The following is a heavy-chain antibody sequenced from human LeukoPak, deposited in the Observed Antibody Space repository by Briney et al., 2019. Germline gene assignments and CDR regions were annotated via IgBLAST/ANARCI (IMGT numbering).Heavy chain of an antibody. V-gene: IGHV3-9*03. J-gene: IGHJ6*03. CDR2: ISCNSGSI. D-gene: IGHD3-3*01. CDR3: AKGVLRFPLCYMDV. CDR1: GFTFDDYA. Sequence: GGSLRLSCSASGFTFDDYAMHWVRQASGKGLEWVSGISCNSGSIGYADSVKGRFTISRDNAKNSLYLKMNSLSAEDMALYYCAKGVLRFPLCYMDVWGKGATVTVSS.